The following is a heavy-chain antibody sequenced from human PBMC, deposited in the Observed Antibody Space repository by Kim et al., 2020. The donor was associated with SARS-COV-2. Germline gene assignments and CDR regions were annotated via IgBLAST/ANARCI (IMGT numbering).Heavy chain of an antibody. J-gene: IGHJ6*02. V-gene: IGHV3-48*03. CDR3: ARGGEDYDFWSGYYPYYYYGMDV. CDR1: GFTFSSYE. Sequence: GGSLRLSCAASGFTFSSYEMNWVRQAPGKGLEWVSYISSSGSTIYYADSVKGRFTISRDNAKNSLYLQMNSLRAEDTAVYYCARGGEDYDFWSGYYPYYYYGMDVWGQGTTVTVSS. CDR2: ISSSGSTI. D-gene: IGHD3-3*01.